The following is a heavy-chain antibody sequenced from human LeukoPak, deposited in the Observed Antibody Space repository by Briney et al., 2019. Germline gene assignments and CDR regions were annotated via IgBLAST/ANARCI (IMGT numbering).Heavy chain of an antibody. Sequence: ASVKVSCKASGYTFTGDYMHWVRQAPGQGLEWMGWINPNSSVTRYAQKFQGRVTLTRDTSISTAYMDLRRLRSDDTAVYYCARVRDRMKGYKFDHRGQGTLVTVSS. CDR1: GYTFTGDY. V-gene: IGHV1-2*02. J-gene: IGHJ4*02. CDR3: ARVRDRMKGYKFDH. D-gene: IGHD5-18*01. CDR2: INPNSSVT.